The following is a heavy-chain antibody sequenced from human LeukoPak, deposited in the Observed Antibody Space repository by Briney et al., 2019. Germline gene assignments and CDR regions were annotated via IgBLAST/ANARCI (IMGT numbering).Heavy chain of an antibody. J-gene: IGHJ6*02. CDR1: GYTFTSYY. D-gene: IGHD3-9*01. CDR2: ISPSGGST. Sequence: GASVKVSCKASGYTFTSYYMHWVRQAPGQGLEWMGIISPSGGSTSYAQKFQGRVTMTRDTSTSTVYMELSSLRSEDTAVYYCAREPSLGLTGYYRPYGMDVWGQGTMVTVSS. V-gene: IGHV1-46*01. CDR3: AREPSLGLTGYYRPYGMDV.